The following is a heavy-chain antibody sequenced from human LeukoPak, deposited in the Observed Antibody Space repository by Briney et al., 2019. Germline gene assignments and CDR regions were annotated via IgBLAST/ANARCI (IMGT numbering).Heavy chain of an antibody. V-gene: IGHV3-20*04. CDR3: VRDLRTDYACDS. CDR2: INWDGYST. D-gene: IGHD3-16*01. Sequence: PGGSLRLSCAASGFIFDDYGMTWVRQGPGKGLEWVSGINWDGYSTGYADSVRGRFTISRDNAKSTLYLQMNSLRPEDTALYYCVRDLRTDYACDSWDQGTLVTVSS. CDR1: GFIFDDYG. J-gene: IGHJ4*02.